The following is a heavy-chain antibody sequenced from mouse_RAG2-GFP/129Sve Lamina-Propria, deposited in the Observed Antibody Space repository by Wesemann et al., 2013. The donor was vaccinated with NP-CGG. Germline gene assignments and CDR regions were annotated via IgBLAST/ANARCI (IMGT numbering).Heavy chain of an antibody. CDR1: GFSLTSYG. CDR2: IWSGGST. CDR3: ARNPYYYGSSSYAMDY. Sequence: QVQLKESGPGLVAPSQSLSITCTVSGFSLTSYGVHWVRQSPGKGLEWLGVIWSGGSTDYNAAFISRLSISKDNSKSQVFFKMNSLQADDTAIYYCARNPYYYGSSSYAMDYWGQGTSVTVSS. V-gene: IGHV2-2*01. D-gene: IGHD1-1*01. J-gene: IGHJ4*01.